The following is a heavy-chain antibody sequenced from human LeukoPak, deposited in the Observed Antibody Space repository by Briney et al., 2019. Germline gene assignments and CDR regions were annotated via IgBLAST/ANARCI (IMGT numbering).Heavy chain of an antibody. CDR2: IIPILGIA. CDR1: GYTFTSYA. J-gene: IGHJ4*02. D-gene: IGHD3-3*02. CDR3: AIGLLASMSRDY. V-gene: IGHV1-69*04. Sequence: PGASVKVSCKASGYTFTSYAISWVRQAPGQGLEWMGRIIPILGIANYAQKFQDRVTMTEDTSTDTAYMELSSLRSEDTAVYYCAIGLLASMSRDYWGQGTLVTVSS.